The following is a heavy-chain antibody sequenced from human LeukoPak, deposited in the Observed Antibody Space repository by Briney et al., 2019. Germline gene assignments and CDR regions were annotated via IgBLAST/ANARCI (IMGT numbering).Heavy chain of an antibody. D-gene: IGHD3-3*01. CDR2: IKQDGSEK. CDR1: GFTFSSYW. V-gene: IGHV3-7*01. Sequence: PGGSLRLSRAASGFTFSSYWMTWVRQAPGTGLEWVANIKQDGSEKYYVDSVKDRFTISRDNAKNSLYLQMNSLRVDDTAVYYCAKGRFLGAYWGQGTLVTVSS. J-gene: IGHJ4*02. CDR3: AKGRFLGAY.